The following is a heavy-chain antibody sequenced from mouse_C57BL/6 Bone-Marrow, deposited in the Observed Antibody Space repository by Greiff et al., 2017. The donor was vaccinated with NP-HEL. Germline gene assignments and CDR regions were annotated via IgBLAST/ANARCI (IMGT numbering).Heavy chain of an antibody. CDR1: GYAFTNYL. J-gene: IGHJ2*01. CDR3: ARSMRWLLYFDY. D-gene: IGHD2-3*01. V-gene: IGHV1-54*01. Sequence: QVQLQQSGAELVRPGTSVKVSCKASGYAFTNYLIEWVKQRPGQGLEWIGVINPGSGGTNYNEKFKGKATLTADKSSSTAYMQLSSLTSEDSAVYFCARSMRWLLYFDYWGQGTTLTVSS. CDR2: INPGSGGT.